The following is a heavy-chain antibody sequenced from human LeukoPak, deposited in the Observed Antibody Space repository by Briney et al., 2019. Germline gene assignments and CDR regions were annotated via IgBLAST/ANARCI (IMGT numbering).Heavy chain of an antibody. CDR1: VFTFSIYT. J-gene: IGHJ4*02. Sequence: GGCLRLSSAATVFTFSIYTMSWRRQAPGKGLWRVSYISSRSSAIYYTDSVKGRFTISRDNAKNSLYLQMNSLRAEDTAVYSCARYRRSGYSYGDFDYWGQGTLVTVSS. CDR2: ISSRSSAI. D-gene: IGHD5-18*01. CDR3: ARYRRSGYSYGDFDY. V-gene: IGHV3-48*01.